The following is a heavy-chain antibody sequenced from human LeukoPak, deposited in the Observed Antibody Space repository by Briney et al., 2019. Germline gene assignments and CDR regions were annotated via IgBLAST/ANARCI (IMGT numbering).Heavy chain of an antibody. CDR3: ARGVPAAISFGRYYYYYYMDV. J-gene: IGHJ6*03. CDR2: INHSGST. Sequence: SETLSLTCAVYGGSFSGYYWSWIRQPPGEGLEWIGEINHSGSTNHNPSLKSRVTISVDTSKNQFSLKLSSVTAADTAVYYCARGVPAAISFGRYYYYYYMDVWGKGTTATVSS. CDR1: GGSFSGYY. D-gene: IGHD2-2*01. V-gene: IGHV4-34*01.